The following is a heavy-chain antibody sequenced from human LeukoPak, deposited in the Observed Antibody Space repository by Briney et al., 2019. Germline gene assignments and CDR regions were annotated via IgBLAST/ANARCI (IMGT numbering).Heavy chain of an antibody. Sequence: GESLQISCQGSGSSFTSYWIGWVRPVPGKGLEWMGIIYPGDPDTRYSPSFQGQVTLSADKSISTSYLKWSSLKASDTAMYYCARHRSYCTNGVCYKGSDYWGQGTLVTVSS. CDR3: ARHRSYCTNGVCYKGSDY. J-gene: IGHJ4*02. D-gene: IGHD2-8*01. V-gene: IGHV5-51*01. CDR1: GSSFTSYW. CDR2: IYPGDPDT.